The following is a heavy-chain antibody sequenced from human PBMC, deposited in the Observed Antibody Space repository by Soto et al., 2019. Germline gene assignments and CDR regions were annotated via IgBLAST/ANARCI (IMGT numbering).Heavy chain of an antibody. J-gene: IGHJ6*03. CDR1: GGSVRNQY. CDR3: ARTLDYGHMDV. V-gene: IGHV4-4*09. D-gene: IGHD3-16*01. CDR2: IYRSGST. Sequence: SETRSLTCTVSGGSVRNQYWSWIRRPPGRGLEWIGYIYRSGSTKYNPSLKSRLTISVDTSKNQFSLKLSSVTAADTAVYYCARTLDYGHMDVWGKGTTVTVSS.